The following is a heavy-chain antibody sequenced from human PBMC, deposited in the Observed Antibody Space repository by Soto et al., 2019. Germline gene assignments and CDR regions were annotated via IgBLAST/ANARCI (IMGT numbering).Heavy chain of an antibody. D-gene: IGHD6-13*01. CDR2: IDPSDSYT. CDR3: ARRDRVFSAPQHGFDP. CDR1: GYSFTSYW. V-gene: IGHV5-10-1*03. Sequence: EVQLVQSGAEVKKPGESLRISCKGSGYSFTSYWISWLRQMPGKGLEWMGRIDPSDSYTNYSPSFQGHVTISADKSISTAYLQWSSLKASDTAMYYCARRDRVFSAPQHGFDPWGQGTLVTVSS. J-gene: IGHJ5*02.